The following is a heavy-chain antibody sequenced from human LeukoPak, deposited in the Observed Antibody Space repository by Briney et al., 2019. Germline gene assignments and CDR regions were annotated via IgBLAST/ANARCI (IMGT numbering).Heavy chain of an antibody. CDR1: GFTFSNYA. CDR3: AKRQVSAAAGALDY. V-gene: IGHV3-23*01. Sequence: GGSLRLSCTASGFTFSNYAMTWVRQAPGKGPEWVSAISGSGGNTYYADSVKGRFTISRDNSKDTLHLQMNSLRAEDTAVYYCAKRQVSAAAGALDYWGQGTLLTVSS. J-gene: IGHJ4*02. D-gene: IGHD6-13*01. CDR2: ISGSGGNT.